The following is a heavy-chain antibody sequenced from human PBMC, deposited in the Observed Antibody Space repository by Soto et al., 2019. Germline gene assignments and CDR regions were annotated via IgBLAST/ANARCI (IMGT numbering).Heavy chain of an antibody. Sequence: GGSLRLSCAASGFTFSSYAMSWVRQAPGKGLEWVSAISGSGGSTYYADSVKGRFTISRDNSKNTLYLQMNSLRAEDTAVYYCAKDRGCSGGSCYYYYGMDVWGQGTTVTVSS. J-gene: IGHJ6*02. CDR2: ISGSGGST. D-gene: IGHD2-15*01. CDR3: AKDRGCSGGSCYYYYGMDV. V-gene: IGHV3-23*01. CDR1: GFTFSSYA.